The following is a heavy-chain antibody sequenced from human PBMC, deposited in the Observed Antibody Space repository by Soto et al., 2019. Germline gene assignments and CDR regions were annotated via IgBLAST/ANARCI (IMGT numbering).Heavy chain of an antibody. V-gene: IGHV4-34*01. D-gene: IGHD6-13*01. J-gene: IGHJ5*02. CDR3: ARSGQGSWYYRNHNWFDP. CDR2: INHSGST. Sequence: SETLSLTCAVYGGSFSGYYWSWIRQPPGKGLEWIGEINHSGSTNYNPSLKSRVTISVDTSKNQFSLKLSSVTAADTAVYYCARSGQGSWYYRNHNWFDPWGQGTLVTVSS. CDR1: GGSFSGYY.